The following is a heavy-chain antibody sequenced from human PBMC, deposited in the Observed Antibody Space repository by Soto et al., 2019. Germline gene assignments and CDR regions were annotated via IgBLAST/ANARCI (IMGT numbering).Heavy chain of an antibody. CDR3: AKDDYDSSGYPLGGYYFDY. Sequence: GGSLRLSCAASGFTFSSYAMSWVRQAPGKGLEWVSAISGSGGSTYYADSVKGRFTISRDNSKNTLYLQMNSLRAEDTAVYYCAKDDYDSSGYPLGGYYFDYWGQGTLVTVSS. J-gene: IGHJ4*02. V-gene: IGHV3-23*01. D-gene: IGHD3-22*01. CDR2: ISGSGGST. CDR1: GFTFSSYA.